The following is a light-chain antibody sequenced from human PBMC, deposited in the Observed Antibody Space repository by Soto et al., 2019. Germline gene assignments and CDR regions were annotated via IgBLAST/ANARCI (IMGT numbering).Light chain of an antibody. CDR2: EVN. V-gene: IGLV2-8*01. CDR1: SSDVGGYDY. CDR3: SSYAVSDSLV. Sequence: QFVLTQAPSASGSPGQSVTISCTGTSSDVGGYDYVSWYQQHPGKVPKLMIYEVNKRPSGVPDRFSGSKSGNTASLTVSGLQTEDEADYYCSSYAVSDSLVFGGGTKVTVL. J-gene: IGLJ2*01.